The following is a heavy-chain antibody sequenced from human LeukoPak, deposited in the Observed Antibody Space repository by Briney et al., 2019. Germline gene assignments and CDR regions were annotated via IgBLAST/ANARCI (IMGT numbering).Heavy chain of an antibody. CDR2: IYHSGST. Sequence: SETLSLTCTVSGGSISSGGYYWSWIRQPPGKGLEWIGYIYHSGSTYYNPSLKSRVTISVDRSKNQFSLKLSSVTAADTAVYYCARDQTVTRSYWYFDLWGRGTLVTVSS. D-gene: IGHD4-17*01. CDR1: GGSISSGGYY. V-gene: IGHV4-30-2*01. J-gene: IGHJ2*01. CDR3: ARDQTVTRSYWYFDL.